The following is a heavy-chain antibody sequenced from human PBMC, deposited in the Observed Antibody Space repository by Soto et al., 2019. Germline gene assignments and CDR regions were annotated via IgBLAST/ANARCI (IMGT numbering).Heavy chain of an antibody. D-gene: IGHD1-1*01. J-gene: IGHJ6*02. CDR3: ARGEMGVTTAAYFDGMAV. CDR2: INPKSGGT. V-gene: IGHV1-2*02. Sequence: ASVKVSCKASRYTFNGNYLHWVRQAPGQRLEWMGWINPKSGGTNYAQKFQGRVTMTRDTSLSTAYVELSRLRSDDTAVYYCARGEMGVTTAAYFDGMAVWGQGTTVTVSS. CDR1: RYTFNGNY.